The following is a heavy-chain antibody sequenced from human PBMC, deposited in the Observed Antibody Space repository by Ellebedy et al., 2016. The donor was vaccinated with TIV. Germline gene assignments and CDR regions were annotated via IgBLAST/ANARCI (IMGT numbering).Heavy chain of an antibody. J-gene: IGHJ4*02. CDR1: GFTFSSYG. Sequence: GESLKISCAASGFTFSSYGMHWVRQAPGKGPEWVSYISYTGDLMYYADSVKGRFTTSRDNAGNSLYLQMNSLRAEDTAVYYCARLGVIAAADASDSWGQGTLVIVSS. CDR2: ISYTGDLM. D-gene: IGHD6-25*01. V-gene: IGHV3-21*04. CDR3: ARLGVIAAADASDS.